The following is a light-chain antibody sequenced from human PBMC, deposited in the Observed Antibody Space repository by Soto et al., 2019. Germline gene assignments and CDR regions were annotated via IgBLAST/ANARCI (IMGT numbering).Light chain of an antibody. CDR1: QSVTNN. J-gene: IGKJ5*01. CDR3: QQYNKWPRIT. Sequence: EIVMTQSPATLSLSPGERATLSCRASQSVTNNQFAWFRQKPGQAPRLLIWGVSTRATGIPVRFSGSGSGTDFTLTISSLQSEDFAVYYCQQYNKWPRITFGQGTRLEIK. CDR2: GVS. V-gene: IGKV3D-15*01.